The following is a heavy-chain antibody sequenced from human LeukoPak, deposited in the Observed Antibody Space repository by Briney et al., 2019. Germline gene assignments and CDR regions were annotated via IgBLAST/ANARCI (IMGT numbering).Heavy chain of an antibody. CDR1: GFTFTRYA. CDR2: ISSNGGST. J-gene: IGHJ4*02. D-gene: IGHD3-10*01. V-gene: IGHV3-64D*06. CDR3: VKDSKSGSYFAY. Sequence: GGSLRLSCSASGFTFTRYATHSVRQAPGKGLEYVSAISSNGGSTYYADSVKGRFTVSRDNSRNTLHLQMSSLRVEDTAVYYCVKDSKSGSYFAYWGQGTVVTVSS.